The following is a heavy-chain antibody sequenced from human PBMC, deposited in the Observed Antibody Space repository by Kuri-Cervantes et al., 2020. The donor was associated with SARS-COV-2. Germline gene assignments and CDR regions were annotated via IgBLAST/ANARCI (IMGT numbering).Heavy chain of an antibody. J-gene: IGHJ3*02. D-gene: IGHD2-21*01. V-gene: IGHV1-8*02. CDR1: GYTFTSYG. CDR3: ARDMVEGGGDYYADGFEI. Sequence: ASVKVSCKASGYTFTSYGISWVRQATGQGLEWMGWMNPNSGNTGYAQKFQGRVTMTRNTSISTAYMELSSLRSEDTAVYYCARDMVEGGGDYYADGFEIWGQGTMVTVSS. CDR2: MNPNSGNT.